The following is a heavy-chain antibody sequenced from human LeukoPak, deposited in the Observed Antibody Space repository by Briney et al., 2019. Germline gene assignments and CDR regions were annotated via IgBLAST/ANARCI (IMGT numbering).Heavy chain of an antibody. J-gene: IGHJ4*02. CDR1: GGSISSYY. CDR3: ARASAGIFDY. CDR2: IYYSGST. V-gene: IGHV4-59*01. Sequence: PSETLSPTCTVSGGSISSYYWSWIRQPPGKGLEWIGYIYYSGSTNYNPSLKSRVTISVDTSKNQFSLKLSSVTAADTAVYYCARASAGIFDYWGQGTLVTVSS. D-gene: IGHD6-13*01.